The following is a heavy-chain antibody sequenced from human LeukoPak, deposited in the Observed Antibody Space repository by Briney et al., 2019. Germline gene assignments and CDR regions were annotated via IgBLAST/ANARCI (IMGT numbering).Heavy chain of an antibody. V-gene: IGHV3-33*01. CDR1: GFTFSSYG. J-gene: IGHJ6*02. Sequence: PGGSLRLSCAASGFTFSSYGMHWVRQAPGKGLEWVAVIWYDGSNKYYADSVTGRFTISRDNSKNTLYLQMNSLRAEDTAVYYCASLSLGYCSSTSCLNLNDYYYYGMDVWGQGTTVTVSS. CDR2: IWYDGSNK. D-gene: IGHD2-2*01. CDR3: ASLSLGYCSSTSCLNLNDYYYYGMDV.